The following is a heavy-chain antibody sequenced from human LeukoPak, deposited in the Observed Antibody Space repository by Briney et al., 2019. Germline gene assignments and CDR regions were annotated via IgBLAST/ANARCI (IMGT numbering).Heavy chain of an antibody. CDR1: GFTFSSYA. D-gene: IGHD3-3*01. CDR2: IKSKTDGGTT. Sequence: GGSLRLSCAASGFTFSSYAMSWVRQAPGKGLEWVGRIKSKTDGGTTDYAAPVKGRFTISRDDSKNTLYLQMNSLKTEDTAVYYCTTDGPLLEWLLIGGYYGMDVWGQGTTVTVSS. CDR3: TTDGPLLEWLLIGGYYGMDV. V-gene: IGHV3-15*01. J-gene: IGHJ6*02.